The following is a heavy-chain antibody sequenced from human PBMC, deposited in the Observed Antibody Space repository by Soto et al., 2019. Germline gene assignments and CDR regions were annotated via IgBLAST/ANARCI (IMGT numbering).Heavy chain of an antibody. D-gene: IGHD2-8*01. Sequence: QVQVVESGGGVVQPGRSLRLSCAASGFTFSRNGMHWVRQAPGKGLEWVARISYDGTNKYYADSVKGRFTISRDNSQKTLYLQINSLRTEDTAVYYCAREDDGRLGIDYWGHGTLVTVSS. J-gene: IGHJ4*01. CDR3: AREDDGRLGIDY. CDR2: ISYDGTNK. V-gene: IGHV3-30*03. CDR1: GFTFSRNG.